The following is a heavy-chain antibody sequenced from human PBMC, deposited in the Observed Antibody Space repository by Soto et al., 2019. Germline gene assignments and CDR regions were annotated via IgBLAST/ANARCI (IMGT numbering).Heavy chain of an antibody. CDR2: ISRGGSS. CDR1: GGSIFSDD. Sequence: PSETLSLTCTVSGGSIFSDDWTWIRQPPGKGLEWIGYISRGGSSRYAPSLKGRVTFSTDTSKNQVSLKLTYVTVADTAVYYCARGYRFDPWGPGTLVTVSS. J-gene: IGHJ5*02. D-gene: IGHD5-12*01. CDR3: ARGYRFDP. V-gene: IGHV4-59*01.